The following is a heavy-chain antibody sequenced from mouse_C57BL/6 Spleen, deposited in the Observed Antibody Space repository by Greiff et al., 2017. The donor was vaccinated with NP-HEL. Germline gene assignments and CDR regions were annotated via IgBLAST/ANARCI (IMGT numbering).Heavy chain of an antibody. CDR2: IYPGDGDT. Sequence: QVQLQQSGPELVKPGASVKISCKASGYAFSSSWMNWVKQRPGKGLEWIGRIYPGDGDTNYNGKFKGKATLTADKSSSTAYMQLSSLTSEDSAVYFCARRSYGSSHYFDDWGQGTTLTVSS. CDR3: ARRSYGSSHYFDD. D-gene: IGHD1-1*01. CDR1: GYAFSSSW. J-gene: IGHJ2*01. V-gene: IGHV1-82*01.